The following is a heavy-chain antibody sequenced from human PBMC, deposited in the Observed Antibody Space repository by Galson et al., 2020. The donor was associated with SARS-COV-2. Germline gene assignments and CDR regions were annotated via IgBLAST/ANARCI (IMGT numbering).Heavy chain of an antibody. D-gene: IGHD6-19*01. Sequence: SVKVSCKASGGTFSSYAISRVRQAPGQGLEWMGGIIPIHGIATYAQKFQGRVTITADKSTSTAYMELSSLRSEDTAVYYCARAGWGRRDYYYYYGMDVWGQGTTVTVSS. CDR2: IIPIHGIA. CDR1: GGTFSSYA. CDR3: ARAGWGRRDYYYYYGMDV. J-gene: IGHJ6*02. V-gene: IGHV1-69*10.